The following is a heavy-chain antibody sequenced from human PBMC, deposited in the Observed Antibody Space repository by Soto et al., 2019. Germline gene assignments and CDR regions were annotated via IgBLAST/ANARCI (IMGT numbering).Heavy chain of an antibody. CDR3: VRVQWLADDDFDI. Sequence: GVSLRLSCAASGFTFSSYGMHWVRQAPGKGLEWVAVIWYDGSNKYYADSVKGRFTISRDNSKNTLYLQMNSLRAEDTAVYYCVRVQWLADDDFDIWGQGIMVTVSS. V-gene: IGHV3-33*01. J-gene: IGHJ3*02. CDR1: GFTFSSYG. CDR2: IWYDGSNK. D-gene: IGHD6-19*01.